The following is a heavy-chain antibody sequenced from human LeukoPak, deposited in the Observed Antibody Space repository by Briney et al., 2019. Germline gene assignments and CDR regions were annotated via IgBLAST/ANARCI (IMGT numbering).Heavy chain of an antibody. Sequence: PGGSLRLPCAASGFTFSSYSMNWVRQATGKGLEWVSSISSSSSYIYYADSVKGRFTITSDNAKNSLYLQMNSLRAEDTAVYYCARVSTGIGRDYWGQGTRVTVSS. D-gene: IGHD2-8*02. CDR2: ISSSSSYI. V-gene: IGHV3-21*06. J-gene: IGHJ4*02. CDR1: GFTFSSYS. CDR3: ARVSTGIGRDY.